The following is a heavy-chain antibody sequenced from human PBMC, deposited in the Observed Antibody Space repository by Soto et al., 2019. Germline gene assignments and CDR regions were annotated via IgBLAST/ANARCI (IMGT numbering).Heavy chain of an antibody. Sequence: EVQLVESGGGLVQPGRSLRLSCAASGFIFDDYAMHWVRQAPGKGLEWVSVISGNSGSLGYADSVKGRFTISRDNAKNSLYLQMNSLRAEDTALYYCAKDRYSSSAYYYYGMVAWGQGTTVTVSS. J-gene: IGHJ6*02. CDR3: AKDRYSSSAYYYYGMVA. CDR2: ISGNSGSL. V-gene: IGHV3-9*01. D-gene: IGHD6-6*01. CDR1: GFIFDDYA.